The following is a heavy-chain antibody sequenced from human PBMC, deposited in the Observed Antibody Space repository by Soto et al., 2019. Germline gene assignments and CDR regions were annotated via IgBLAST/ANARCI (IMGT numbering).Heavy chain of an antibody. J-gene: IGHJ6*02. CDR3: ARAYCGGDCHPAALDLGYYYGMDV. V-gene: IGHV3-66*01. CDR1: GFTVSSNY. Sequence: EVPLVESGGGLVQPGGSLRLSCPASGFTVSSNYMSWVRQAPGKGLEWVSVIYSGGSTYYADSVKGRFTISRDNSKNTLYLQMNSLRAEDTAVYYCARAYCGGDCHPAALDLGYYYGMDVWGQGTTVTVSS. D-gene: IGHD2-21*02. CDR2: IYSGGST.